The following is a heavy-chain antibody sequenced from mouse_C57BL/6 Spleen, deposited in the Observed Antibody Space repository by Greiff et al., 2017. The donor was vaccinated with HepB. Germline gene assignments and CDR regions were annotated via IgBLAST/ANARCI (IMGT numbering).Heavy chain of an antibody. CDR2: IYPGDGDT. CDR3: ARSHYGSSAYYFDY. V-gene: IGHV1-80*01. CDR1: GYAFSSYW. Sequence: QVQLQQSGAELVKPGASVKISCKASGYAFSSYWMNWVKQRPGKGLEWIGQIYPGDGDTNYNGKFKGKATLTADKSSSTAYMQLSSLTSEDSAVYFCARSHYGSSAYYFDYWGQGTTLTVSS. J-gene: IGHJ2*01. D-gene: IGHD1-1*01.